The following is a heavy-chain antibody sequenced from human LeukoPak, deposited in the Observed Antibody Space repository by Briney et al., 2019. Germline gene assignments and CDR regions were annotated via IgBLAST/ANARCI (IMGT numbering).Heavy chain of an antibody. V-gene: IGHV3-66*01. J-gene: IGHJ6*02. D-gene: IGHD5-24*01. Sequence: GSLRLSCAASGFTVSSNYMSWVRHTPGKGLEWVSLIYSGGSTYYADSVKGRFTISRDNSKNTLYLQMNSLRAEDTAVYYCASRDKGYYYGMDVWGQGTTVAVSS. CDR1: GFTVSSNY. CDR3: ASRDKGYYYGMDV. CDR2: IYSGGST.